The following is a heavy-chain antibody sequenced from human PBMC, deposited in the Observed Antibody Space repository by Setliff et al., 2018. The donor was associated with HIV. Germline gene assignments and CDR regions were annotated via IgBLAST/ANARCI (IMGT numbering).Heavy chain of an antibody. V-gene: IGHV1-18*01. J-gene: IGHJ4*02. CDR2: ISVYNGNT. Sequence: GASVKVSCKASGYTFTAYGITWVRQAPGQGLEWMGWISVYNGNTNYAQKLQGRVTMATDTSTGTTYLDLRNLRSDDTAVYYCASSRLTSSIQFDFWGQGTLVTVSS. D-gene: IGHD6-6*01. CDR1: GYTFTAYG. CDR3: ASSRLTSSIQFDF.